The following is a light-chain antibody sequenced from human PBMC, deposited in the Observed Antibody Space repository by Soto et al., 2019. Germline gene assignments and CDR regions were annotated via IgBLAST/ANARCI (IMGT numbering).Light chain of an antibody. CDR2: DTS. Sequence: EIVLTQSTATLSLSPVEISTLSCRASQSVSNYLAWYQQKPGQAPRLLIYDTSTRATGIPARFSGSGSGTEFTLTISSLQSEDFAVYYCQQYSNWPPITFGQGTRLEI. J-gene: IGKJ5*01. CDR3: QQYSNWPPIT. V-gene: IGKV3-15*01. CDR1: QSVSNY.